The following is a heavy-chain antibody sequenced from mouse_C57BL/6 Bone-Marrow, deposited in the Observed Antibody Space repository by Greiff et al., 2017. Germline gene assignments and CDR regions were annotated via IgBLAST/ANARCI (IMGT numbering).Heavy chain of an antibody. V-gene: IGHV5-4*01. Sequence: EVKLTESGGGLVKPGGSLKLSCAASGFTFSSYAMSWVRQTPEKRLEWVATISDGGSYTYYPDNVKGRFTISRDNAKNNLYLQMSHLKSEDTAMYYGARDSTVVEGPPWFAYWGQGTLVTVSA. CDR3: ARDSTVVEGPPWFAY. D-gene: IGHD1-1*01. CDR2: ISDGGSYT. J-gene: IGHJ3*01. CDR1: GFTFSSYA.